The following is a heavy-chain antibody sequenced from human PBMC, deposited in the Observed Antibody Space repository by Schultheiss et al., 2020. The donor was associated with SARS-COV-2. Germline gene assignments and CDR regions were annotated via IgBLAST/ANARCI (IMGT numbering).Heavy chain of an antibody. J-gene: IGHJ6*02. Sequence: SETLSLTCTVSGGSISSGGYSWSWIRQPAGKGLEWIGRIYTSGSTNYNPSLKSRVTMSVDTSKNQFSLKLSSVTAADTAVYYCARGPTDGMDVWGQGTTVTVSS. V-gene: IGHV4-61*02. CDR3: ARGPTDGMDV. CDR2: IYTSGST. CDR1: GGSISSGGYS.